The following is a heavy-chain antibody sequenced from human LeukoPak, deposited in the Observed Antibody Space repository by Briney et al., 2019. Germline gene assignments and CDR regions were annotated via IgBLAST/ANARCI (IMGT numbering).Heavy chain of an antibody. CDR2: IYYSGST. Sequence: SETLSLTCTVSGGPISSYYWSWIRQPPGKGLEWIGYIYYSGSTNYNPSLKSRVTISVDTSKNQFSLNLSSVTAADTAVYYCAGGGYSYGPHLDYWGQGTLVTVSS. D-gene: IGHD5-18*01. J-gene: IGHJ4*02. V-gene: IGHV4-59*01. CDR1: GGPISSYY. CDR3: AGGGYSYGPHLDY.